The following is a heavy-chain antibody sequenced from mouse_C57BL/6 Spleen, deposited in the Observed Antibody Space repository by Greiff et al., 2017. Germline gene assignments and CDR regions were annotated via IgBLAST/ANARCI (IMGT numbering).Heavy chain of an antibody. J-gene: IGHJ2*01. D-gene: IGHD1-1*01. CDR1: GFTFSDYG. V-gene: IGHV5-17*01. Sequence: EVKLMESGGGLVKPGGSLKLSCAASGFTFSDYGMHWVRQAPEKGLEWVAYISSGSSTIYYADTVKGRFTISRDNAKNTQLLQMTSLRSEDTAMYYCARGMLVATPFDYWGQGTTLTVSS. CDR3: ARGMLVATPFDY. CDR2: ISSGSSTI.